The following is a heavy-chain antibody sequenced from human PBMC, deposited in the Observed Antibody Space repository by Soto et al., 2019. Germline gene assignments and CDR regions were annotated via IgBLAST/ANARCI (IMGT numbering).Heavy chain of an antibody. V-gene: IGHV5-51*01. D-gene: IGHD2-15*01. CDR1: GYSFTSCW. Sequence: GESLKISCKGSGYSFTSCWIGWVRQMPGKGLEWMGIIYPGDSDTRYSPSFQGQVTISADKSISTAYLQWSSLKASDTAMYYCARQVGRCSGGSCYSAPWGQGTLVTVSS. CDR3: ARQVGRCSGGSCYSAP. J-gene: IGHJ5*02. CDR2: IYPGDSDT.